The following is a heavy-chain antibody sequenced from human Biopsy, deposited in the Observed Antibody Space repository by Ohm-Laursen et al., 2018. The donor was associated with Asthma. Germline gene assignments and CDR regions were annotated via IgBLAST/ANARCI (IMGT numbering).Heavy chain of an antibody. D-gene: IGHD3-9*01. CDR2: ISLIFGAI. CDR1: GGTLNNYA. J-gene: IGHJ6*02. CDR3: AKAGCCYYCCDMEV. Sequence: SVKASCKASGGTLNNYAINWARQAPGQGLEWMGGISLIFGAIRHAQNFQGRVTITADVFTNRVHMELSSLRSEDTAVVYCAKAGCCYYCCDMEVWGQGTPVTVSS. V-gene: IGHV1-69*13.